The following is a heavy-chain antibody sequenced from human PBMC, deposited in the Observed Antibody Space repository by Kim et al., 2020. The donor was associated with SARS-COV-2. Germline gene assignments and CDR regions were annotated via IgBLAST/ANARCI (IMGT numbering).Heavy chain of an antibody. V-gene: IGHV3-15*01. CDR2: IKSKTDGGTT. Sequence: GGSLRLSCAASGFTFSNAWMSWVRQAPGQGLEWVGRIKSKTDGGTTNYAAPVKGRFTISRDDSKNTLYLQMNKLKTEDTGVYYCITLSTVALVAATGAIGGQGTLVTVSS. CDR3: ITLSTVALVAATGAI. D-gene: IGHD2-15*01. J-gene: IGHJ4*02. CDR1: GFTFSNAW.